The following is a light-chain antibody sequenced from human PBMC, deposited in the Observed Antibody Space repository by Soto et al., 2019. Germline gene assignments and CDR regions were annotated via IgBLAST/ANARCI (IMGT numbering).Light chain of an antibody. CDR3: QQYTDWPLT. Sequence: EIVLTQSPATLSLSPGERATLSCRASQSVSSYLAWYQQKPGQAPRLLIYDASNRATGIPARFSGSGSGTDFTLTTSRLEPEDFAVYYCQQYTDWPLTFGQGTKVDIK. J-gene: IGKJ1*01. CDR1: QSVSSY. CDR2: DAS. V-gene: IGKV3-11*01.